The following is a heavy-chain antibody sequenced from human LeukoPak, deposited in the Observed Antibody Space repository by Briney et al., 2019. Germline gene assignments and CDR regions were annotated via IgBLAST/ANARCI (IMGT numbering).Heavy chain of an antibody. D-gene: IGHD5-12*01. J-gene: IGHJ4*02. Sequence: PGGSLRLSCAASGFTFSSYAMSWVRQDPGKGLEWVSAISGSGGSTYYADSVKGRFTISRDNSKNTLYLQVNSLRTEDTAVYYCAKDRSRYSGYDPRSYYFDYWGQGTLVSVSS. V-gene: IGHV3-23*01. CDR2: ISGSGGST. CDR1: GFTFSSYA. CDR3: AKDRSRYSGYDPRSYYFDY.